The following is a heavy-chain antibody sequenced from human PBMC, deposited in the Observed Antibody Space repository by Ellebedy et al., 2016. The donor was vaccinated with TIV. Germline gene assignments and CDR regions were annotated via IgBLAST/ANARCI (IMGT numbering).Heavy chain of an antibody. CDR2: IYYSGST. CDR1: GGSISSYY. Sequence: SETLSLTCTVSGGSISSYYWSWIRQPPGKGLEWIGYIYYSGSTNYNPSLKSRVTISVDTSKNQFSLKLSSVTAADTAVYYCARDPEGIYYFDYWGQGTLVTVSS. V-gene: IGHV4-59*12. CDR3: ARDPEGIYYFDY. D-gene: IGHD2-21*01. J-gene: IGHJ4*02.